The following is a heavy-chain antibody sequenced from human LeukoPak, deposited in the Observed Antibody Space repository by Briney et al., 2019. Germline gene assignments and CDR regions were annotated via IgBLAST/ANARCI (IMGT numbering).Heavy chain of an antibody. CDR3: ARASLTYDNSGYYITHYFDY. CDR1: GYTFGTYG. CDR2: IRVYNGNT. J-gene: IGHJ4*02. V-gene: IGHV1-18*01. Sequence: SVKVSCKSSGYTFGTYGISWVRQAPGQGLEWMGWIRVYNGNTNYAQRLQGRVTMTTDTSTSTVNMELRSLRSDDTAVYCCARASLTYDNSGYYITHYFDYWGQGTLVTVSS. D-gene: IGHD3-22*01.